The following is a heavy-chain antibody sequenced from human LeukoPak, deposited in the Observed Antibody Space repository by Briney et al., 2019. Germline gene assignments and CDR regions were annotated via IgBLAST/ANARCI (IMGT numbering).Heavy chain of an antibody. V-gene: IGHV5-51*01. CDR2: IYPGDSDT. D-gene: IGHD3-22*01. CDR3: ARRSYDSSVYYRYMYYFDY. Sequence: GESLKISCKGSGYSFTTNWIGWVRQMPGKGLEWMGIIYPGDSDTRYSPSFQGQVTISVDKSISTAYLQWCSLKASDTAMYYCARRSYDSSVYYRYMYYFDYWGQGTLVTVSS. J-gene: IGHJ4*02. CDR1: GYSFTTNW.